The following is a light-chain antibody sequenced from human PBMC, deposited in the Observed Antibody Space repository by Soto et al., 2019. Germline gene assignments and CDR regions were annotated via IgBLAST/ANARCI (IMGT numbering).Light chain of an antibody. CDR3: GTWDSSLSLVV. CDR2: ENN. J-gene: IGLJ2*01. V-gene: IGLV1-51*02. CDR1: SSNIGNNY. Sequence: QAVLTQPPSVSAAPGQKVTISCSGSSSNIGNNYVSWYQHVPGTAPKVLIYENNKRPSGIPDRSSGSKSGTSATLGITGLQTGDEDDYYCGTWDSSLSLVVFGGGTKLTVL.